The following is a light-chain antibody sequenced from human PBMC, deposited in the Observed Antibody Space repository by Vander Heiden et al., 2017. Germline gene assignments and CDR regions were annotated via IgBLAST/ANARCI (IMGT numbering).Light chain of an antibody. CDR3: QQSSPIT. CDR1: QSISSY. J-gene: IGKJ5*01. Sequence: DIQMTQSPSSLSASVGDRVTITCRASQSISSYLNWYQQKPGKAPKLLIYAASSLQSGVPSRFSGSGSGTDFTLTISSLQPEDFATYYCQQSSPITFGPGTRLEIK. CDR2: AAS. V-gene: IGKV1-39*01.